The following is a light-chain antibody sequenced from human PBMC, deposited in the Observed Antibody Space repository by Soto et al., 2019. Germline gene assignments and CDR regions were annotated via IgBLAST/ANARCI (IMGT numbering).Light chain of an antibody. Sequence: DFVMTQSPDSLAVSLGERATINCKSSQSVLYSSNNKNYLAWYQQKPGQPPKLLIYWASTRESGVPDRFSGSGSGTDFTLTISSLQAKDVAVYFCQQYYSSPLTFGGGTRVEIK. CDR1: QSVLYSSNNKNY. J-gene: IGKJ4*01. CDR2: WAS. CDR3: QQYYSSPLT. V-gene: IGKV4-1*01.